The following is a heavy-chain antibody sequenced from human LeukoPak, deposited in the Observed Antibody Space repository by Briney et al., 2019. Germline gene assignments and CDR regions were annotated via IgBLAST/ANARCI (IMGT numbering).Heavy chain of an antibody. J-gene: IGHJ4*02. Sequence: KSSETLSLTCTVSGGSISSSGYYWGWVRQPPGGGLEWIGSISYSGTTFDNPSLKSRVTLSVDTSKNQFSLRLSSVTAADTAVYYCARDQGYTTGFDRDYWGQGTLVTASS. CDR2: ISYSGTT. CDR3: ARDQGYTTGFDRDY. CDR1: GGSISSSGYY. V-gene: IGHV4-39*07. D-gene: IGHD1-1*01.